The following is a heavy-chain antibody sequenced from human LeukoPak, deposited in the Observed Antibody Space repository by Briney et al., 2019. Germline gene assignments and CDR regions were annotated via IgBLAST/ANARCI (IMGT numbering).Heavy chain of an antibody. Sequence: SQTLSLTCAISGDSVSSNSDTWNWIRQSPSRGLEWLGRTYYRSTWYNDYAVSVRGRITVNPDTSKNQFSLHLNSVTPEDTAVYYCARRLTQYDCSDPWGQGILVTVSS. CDR1: GDSVSSNSDT. J-gene: IGHJ5*02. CDR3: ARRLTQYDCSDP. D-gene: IGHD2-2*01. V-gene: IGHV6-1*01. CDR2: TYYRSTWYN.